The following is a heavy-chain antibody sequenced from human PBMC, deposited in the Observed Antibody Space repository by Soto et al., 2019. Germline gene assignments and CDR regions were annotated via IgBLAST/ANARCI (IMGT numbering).Heavy chain of an antibody. CDR3: ARGSTEGIVVVPAAIGRAFDI. J-gene: IGHJ3*02. CDR1: GFTFSSYA. CDR2: ISYDGSNK. V-gene: IGHV3-30-3*01. D-gene: IGHD2-2*02. Sequence: QVQLVESGGGVVQPGRSLRLSCAASGFTFSSYAMHWVRQAPGKGLEWVAVISYDGSNKYYADSVKGRFTISRDNSKNTLYLQMNSLRAEDTAVYYCARGSTEGIVVVPAAIGRAFDIWGQATMVTVSS.